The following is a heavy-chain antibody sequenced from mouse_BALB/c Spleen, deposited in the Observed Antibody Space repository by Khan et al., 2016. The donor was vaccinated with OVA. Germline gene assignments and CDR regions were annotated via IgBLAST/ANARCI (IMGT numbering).Heavy chain of an antibody. V-gene: IGHV1S81*02. CDR3: AKSKKIEDTYVEN. Sequence: QVQLKESGAELVKAGASVKMSCKASGYTFTSYWMHWVKQRLGQGLEWFAETNPTNGRTYYNEKFKSKATLTVDKSSSTAYMLLSGPTYEDSAVYYCAKSKKIEDTYVENWGKGTTRKGSS. D-gene: IGHD1-1*01. CDR2: TNPTNGRT. CDR1: GYTFTSYW. J-gene: IGHJ2*01.